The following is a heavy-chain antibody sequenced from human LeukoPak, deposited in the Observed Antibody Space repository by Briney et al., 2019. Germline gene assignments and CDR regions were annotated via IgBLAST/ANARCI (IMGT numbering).Heavy chain of an antibody. CDR3: VRSISGQVDY. CDR2: ISSSGSTI. V-gene: IGHV3-48*03. CDR1: GFTFSSYE. D-gene: IGHD6-19*01. Sequence: GGSLRLSCAASGFTFSSYEMNWVRQAPGKGLEWVSYISSSGSTIYYADSVKGRFTISRDNVKNILYLQMNSLRVEDTGVYYCVRSISGQVDYWGQGTLVTVSS. J-gene: IGHJ4*02.